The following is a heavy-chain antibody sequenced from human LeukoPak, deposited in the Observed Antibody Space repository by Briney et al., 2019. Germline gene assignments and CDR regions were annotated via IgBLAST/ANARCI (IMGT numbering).Heavy chain of an antibody. CDR3: ARGGKATVVTM. D-gene: IGHD4-23*01. CDR1: GGSINSYY. J-gene: IGHJ4*02. CDR2: IYSSGST. V-gene: IGHV4-4*07. Sequence: PSETLSLTCTVSGGSINSYYWSWIRQPAGKGLEWIGRIYSSGSTNYNPSLRSRVSMSVDTSKNQFSLKLTSVTAADTAVYYCARGGKATVVTMWGQGILVTVSS.